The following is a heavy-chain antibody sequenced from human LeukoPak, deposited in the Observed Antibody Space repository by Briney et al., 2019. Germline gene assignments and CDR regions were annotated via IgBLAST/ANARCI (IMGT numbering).Heavy chain of an antibody. CDR3: ARTNLIRGYSGPTSYGMDV. V-gene: IGHV4-59*01. CDR2: IYYSGST. D-gene: IGHD5-12*01. CDR1: GGSISSYY. Sequence: PSETLSLTCTVSGGSISSYYWNWIRQPPGKGLEWIGYIYYSGSTNYNPSLKSRVTISVDTSKNQFSLKLSSVTAADTAVYYCARTNLIRGYSGPTSYGMDVWGQGTTVTVSS. J-gene: IGHJ6*02.